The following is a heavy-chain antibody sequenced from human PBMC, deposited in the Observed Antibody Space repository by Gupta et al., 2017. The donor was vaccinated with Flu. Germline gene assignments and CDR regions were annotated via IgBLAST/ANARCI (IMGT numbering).Heavy chain of an antibody. CDR1: GGTFSSYT. J-gene: IGHJ5*02. CDR3: ARDGGVVGATDNWFDP. CDR2: IIPILGIA. D-gene: IGHD1-26*01. V-gene: IGHV1-69*08. Sequence: QVQLVQSGAEVKKPGSSVKVSCKASGGTFSSYTISWVRQAPGQGLEWMGRIIPILGIANYAQKFQGRVTITADKSTSTAYMELSSLRSEDTAVYYCARDGGVVGATDNWFDPWGQGTLVTVSS.